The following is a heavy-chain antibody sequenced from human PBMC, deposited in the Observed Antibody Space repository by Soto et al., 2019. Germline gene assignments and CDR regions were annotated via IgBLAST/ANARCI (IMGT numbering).Heavy chain of an antibody. CDR3: ARVIWSGHLTSDL. Sequence: EVQVVESGGGLVQPGGSLRLSCAASGFTFSSNSMNWVRQAPGKGLEWISYISSSSSTIYADSVKGRFTISRDNAKNSXXXXXNXXXXXXXXVXXCARVIWSGHLTSDLWGQGTLVTVSS. V-gene: IGHV3-48*01. CDR1: GFTFSSNS. D-gene: IGHD3-3*01. CDR2: ISSSSSTI. J-gene: IGHJ5*02.